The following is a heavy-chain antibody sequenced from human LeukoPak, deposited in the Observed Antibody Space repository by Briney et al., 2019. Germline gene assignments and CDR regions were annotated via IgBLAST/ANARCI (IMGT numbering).Heavy chain of an antibody. D-gene: IGHD3-22*01. V-gene: IGHV3-48*03. CDR3: AAGLDYYDSSGFDY. CDR2: ISSSGSTI. J-gene: IGHJ4*02. CDR1: GFTFSSYE. Sequence: GGSLRLSCAASGFTFSSYEMNWVRQAPGKGLEWVSYISSSGSTIYYADSVKGRFTISRDNAKNSLYLQMNSLRAEDTAVYYCAAGLDYYDSSGFDYWGQGTLVTVSS.